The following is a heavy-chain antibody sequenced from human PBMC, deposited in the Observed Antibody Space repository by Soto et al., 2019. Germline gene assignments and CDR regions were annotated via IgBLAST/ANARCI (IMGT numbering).Heavy chain of an antibody. Sequence: PGGSLRLSCAASGFTLNSFFMHWVRQAPGKGLMWVSRINNDGSSTTYADSVKGRFTISRDNAKNTLYLQMNSLRADDTAVYFCVRDQDNRGYSVFNHWGQGAQVTVSS. D-gene: IGHD3-22*01. V-gene: IGHV3-74*01. CDR1: GFTLNSFF. CDR3: VRDQDNRGYSVFNH. J-gene: IGHJ4*02. CDR2: INNDGSST.